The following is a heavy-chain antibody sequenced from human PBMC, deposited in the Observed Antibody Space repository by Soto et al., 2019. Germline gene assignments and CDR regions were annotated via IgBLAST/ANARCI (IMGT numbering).Heavy chain of an antibody. Sequence: ASVKVSCKASGYTFSNYYMHWVRQAPGQGHEWMGIINPSGGSTTYAQKFQGRVTMTRDTSTSTVYMELSSLRSDDTAVYYCARDYYYDSSGYVDAFDIWGQGTMVTVSS. D-gene: IGHD3-22*01. J-gene: IGHJ3*02. CDR1: GYTFSNYY. V-gene: IGHV1-46*01. CDR3: ARDYYYDSSGYVDAFDI. CDR2: INPSGGST.